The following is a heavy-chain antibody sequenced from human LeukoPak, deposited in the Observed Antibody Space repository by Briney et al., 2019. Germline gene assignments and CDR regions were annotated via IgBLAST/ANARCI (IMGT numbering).Heavy chain of an antibody. V-gene: IGHV4-34*01. CDR2: INHSGST. CDR1: GGSFSGYY. D-gene: IGHD2-15*01. CDR3: ARRRSLGYCSGGSCPWWFDP. Sequence: PSETLSLTCAVYGGSFSGYYWSWIRQPPGKGLEWIGEINHSGSTNYNPSLKSRVTISVDTSKNQFSLKLSSVTAADTAVYYCARRRSLGYCSGGSCPWWFDPWGQGVLVTVSS. J-gene: IGHJ5*02.